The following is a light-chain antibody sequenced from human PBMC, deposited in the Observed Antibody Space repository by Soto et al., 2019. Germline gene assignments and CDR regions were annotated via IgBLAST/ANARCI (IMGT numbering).Light chain of an antibody. CDR3: QQYGDLIT. J-gene: IGKJ5*01. CDR2: GAS. Sequence: IVLTQSPVTLSLSPGERAALSCRASQSVSSSHLAWYQQKRGQAPRLLIYGASSRATGVPDQFRSSRSRKGFSLTICRLEHEDITVYYCQQYGDLITFGHGIRLEIK. V-gene: IGKV3-20*01. CDR1: QSVSSSH.